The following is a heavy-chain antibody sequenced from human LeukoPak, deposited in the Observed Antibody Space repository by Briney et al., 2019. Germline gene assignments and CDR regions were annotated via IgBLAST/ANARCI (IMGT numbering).Heavy chain of an antibody. CDR2: INHSGST. CDR3: ARDDYYGMDV. Sequence: SETLSLTCAVYGGSFSGYYWSWIRQPPGKGLEWIGEINHSGSTNYNPSLKSRVTISLDTSKNQFSLRLRSVTAADTAVYYCARDDYYGMDVWGQGTTVTVSS. CDR1: GGSFSGYY. J-gene: IGHJ6*02. V-gene: IGHV4-34*01.